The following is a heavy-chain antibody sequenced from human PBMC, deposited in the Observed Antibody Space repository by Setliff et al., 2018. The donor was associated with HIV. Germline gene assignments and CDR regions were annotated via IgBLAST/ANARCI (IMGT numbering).Heavy chain of an antibody. Sequence: LSLTCTVSGGSIRSHYWSWIRQPPGKRLVWIGCIYYSGSTNYNPSLKSRVTISVDTAKNQFSLKLSSVTAADTAVYYCARLRGSYDFSNWFDPWGQGTQGTSPQ. CDR3: ARLRGSYDFSNWFDP. CDR1: GGSIRSHY. D-gene: IGHD3-3*01. V-gene: IGHV4-59*11. CDR2: IYYSGST. J-gene: IGHJ5*02.